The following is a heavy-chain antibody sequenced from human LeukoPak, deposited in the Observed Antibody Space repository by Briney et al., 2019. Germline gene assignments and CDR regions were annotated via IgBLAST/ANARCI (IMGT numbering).Heavy chain of an antibody. CDR3: ARVTDTTKFDP. J-gene: IGHJ5*02. Sequence: SETLSLTCTVSGGSISSSSYYWGWIRQPPGKGLEWIGSIYYSGSTYYNPSLKSRVTISVDKSKNQFSLKLSSVTAADTAVYYCARVTDTTKFDPWGQGALVTVSS. V-gene: IGHV4-39*07. CDR1: GGSISSSSYY. D-gene: IGHD4-17*01. CDR2: IYYSGST.